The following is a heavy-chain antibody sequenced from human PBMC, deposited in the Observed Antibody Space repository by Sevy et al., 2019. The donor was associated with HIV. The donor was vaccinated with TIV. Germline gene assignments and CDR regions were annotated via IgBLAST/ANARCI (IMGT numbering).Heavy chain of an antibody. Sequence: GGSLRLSCAASGLTFSTYAMSWVRQAPGKGLEWVSPISASGDTTYYADSVKGRFTISRDKSESTLYLQMNSLRAEDTAIYYCTNHYDTGGRLDYFDYWGQGTLVTVSS. CDR2: ISASGDTT. CDR1: GLTFSTYA. V-gene: IGHV3-23*01. CDR3: TNHYDTGGRLDYFDY. J-gene: IGHJ4*02. D-gene: IGHD3-22*01.